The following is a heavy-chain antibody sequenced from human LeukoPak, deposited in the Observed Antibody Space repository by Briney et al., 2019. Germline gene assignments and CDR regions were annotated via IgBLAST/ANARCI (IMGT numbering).Heavy chain of an antibody. CDR1: GFILTTSA. Sequence: PGGSLRLSCEASGFILTTSAISWVRQAPGKGLEWVSFISSGGGSTYHSDSVRGRFTISRDNSNNTVSLYMHSLRAEDTAIYYCAKEKRLSMDVWGNGTTVIVSS. V-gene: IGHV3-23*01. CDR3: AKEKRLSMDV. J-gene: IGHJ6*03. CDR2: ISSGGGST.